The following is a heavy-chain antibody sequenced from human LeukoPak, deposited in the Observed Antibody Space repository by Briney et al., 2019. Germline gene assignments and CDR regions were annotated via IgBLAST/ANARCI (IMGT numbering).Heavy chain of an antibody. CDR3: ARWMVRGVDYSFDY. CDR2: ISSSSSYI. V-gene: IGHV3-21*01. D-gene: IGHD3-10*01. J-gene: IGHJ4*02. CDR1: GFTFSSYS. Sequence: GGSLRLSCAASGFTFSSYSMNWVRQAPGKGLEWVSSISSSSSYIYYADSVKGRFTISRDNAKNSLYLQMNSLRAEDTAVYYCARWMVRGVDYSFDYWGQGTLVTVSS.